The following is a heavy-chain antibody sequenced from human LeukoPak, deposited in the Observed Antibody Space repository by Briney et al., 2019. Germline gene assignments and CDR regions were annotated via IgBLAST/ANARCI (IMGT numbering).Heavy chain of an antibody. D-gene: IGHD3-3*01. CDR2: IYYSGST. Sequence: SETLSLTCSVSGDSINSGGYYWSWIRQHPGKGLEWIGDIYYSGSTSYNPSLKSRVSISLDTSKNQFSLRMSSVTAADTAIYYCARWEFGVVRDVVDTWGQGTMVTVSS. CDR1: GDSINSGGYY. CDR3: ARWEFGVVRDVVDT. V-gene: IGHV4-31*03. J-gene: IGHJ3*02.